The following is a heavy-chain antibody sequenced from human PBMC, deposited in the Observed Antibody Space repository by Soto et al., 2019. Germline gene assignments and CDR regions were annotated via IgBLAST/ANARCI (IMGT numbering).Heavy chain of an antibody. V-gene: IGHV3-23*01. CDR3: AKGSQKFDS. J-gene: IGHJ5*01. CDR1: GFTFSNYA. Sequence: GGSLRLSCAASGFTFSNYAMSWVRQAPGKGLEWVSAISGSGSSTYYADSVKGRFTISRDNSKNTLHLQMNSLRAEDTAVHYCAKGSQKFDSWGQGTLVTVSS. CDR2: ISGSGSST.